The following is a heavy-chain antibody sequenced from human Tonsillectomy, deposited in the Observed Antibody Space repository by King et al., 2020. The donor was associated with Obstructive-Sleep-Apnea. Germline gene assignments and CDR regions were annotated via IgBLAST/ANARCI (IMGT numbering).Heavy chain of an antibody. D-gene: IGHD3-3*01. J-gene: IGHJ6*02. CDR3: ARGNGATFYDFWSGQGDYYYGMDV. CDR2: ISSSSSTI. Sequence: VQLVESGGGLVQPGGSLRLSCAASGFTFSSYSMNWVRQAPGKGLEWVSYISSSSSTIYYADSVKGRFTISRDNAKNSLYLQMNSLRAEDTAVYYCARGNGATFYDFWSGQGDYYYGMDVWGQGTTVTVSS. CDR1: GFTFSSYS. V-gene: IGHV3-48*04.